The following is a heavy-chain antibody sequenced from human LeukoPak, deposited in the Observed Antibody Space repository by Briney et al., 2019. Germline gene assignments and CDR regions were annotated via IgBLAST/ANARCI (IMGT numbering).Heavy chain of an antibody. V-gene: IGHV1-2*02. Sequence: GSVKVSCKVSGYTLTELSMHWVRQAPGQGVEGMGWINPNSGGTNYAQKFQGRVTMTRETSISTAYMELSRLRSDDTAVYYCASRPYSGYDRSFGYWGQGTLVTVSS. CDR1: GYTLTELS. CDR3: ASRPYSGYDRSFGY. CDR2: INPNSGGT. D-gene: IGHD5-12*01. J-gene: IGHJ4*02.